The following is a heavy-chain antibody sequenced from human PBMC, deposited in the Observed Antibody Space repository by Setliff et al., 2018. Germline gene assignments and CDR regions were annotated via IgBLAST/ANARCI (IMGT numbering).Heavy chain of an antibody. CDR3: ARRDSTGYYGYSFDF. CDR1: GDSLSSGTQY. D-gene: IGHD3-22*01. Sequence: SETLSLTCSVLGDSLSSGTQYWAWIRQPPGKGLEWIGNINYSGSTYYNPSLKSRVTMSVDASKNQVSLKLTSVSAADTAVYYCARRDSTGYYGYSFDFWGQGTLVTVSS. CDR2: INYSGST. J-gene: IGHJ4*02. V-gene: IGHV4-39*01.